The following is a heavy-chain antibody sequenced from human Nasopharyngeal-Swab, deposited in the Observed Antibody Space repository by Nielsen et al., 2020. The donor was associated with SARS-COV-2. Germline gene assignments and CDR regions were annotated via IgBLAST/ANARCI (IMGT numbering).Heavy chain of an antibody. CDR2: IYYSGST. D-gene: IGHD6-19*01. J-gene: IGHJ6*03. V-gene: IGHV4-31*03. CDR1: GGSISSGGYY. Sequence: LRLSCTVSGGSISSGGYYWSWIRQHPGKGLEWIGYIYYSGSTYYNPSLKSRVTISVDTSKNQFSLKLSSVTAADTAVYYCARGVPKWQWLPKRYYYMDVWGKGTTVTVSS. CDR3: ARGVPKWQWLPKRYYYMDV.